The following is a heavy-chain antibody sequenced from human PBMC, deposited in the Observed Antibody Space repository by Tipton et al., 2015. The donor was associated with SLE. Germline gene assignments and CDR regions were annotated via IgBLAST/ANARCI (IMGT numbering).Heavy chain of an antibody. CDR1: GGSISSSSYY. CDR2: IYYSGST. V-gene: IGHV4-61*05. J-gene: IGHJ4*02. CDR3: ATGYSSGWYLDYFDC. Sequence: GLVKPSETLSLTCTVSGGSISSSSYYWGWIRQPPGKGLEWIGYIYYSGSTYYNPSLKSRVTISVDTSKNQFSLKLSSVTAADTAVYFCATGYSSGWYLDYFDCWGQGTLVTVSS. D-gene: IGHD6-19*01.